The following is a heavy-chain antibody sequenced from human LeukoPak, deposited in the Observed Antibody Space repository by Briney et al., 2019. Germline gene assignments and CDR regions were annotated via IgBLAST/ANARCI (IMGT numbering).Heavy chain of an antibody. CDR3: ARRRHIVVVVAATRGGAFDI. CDR1: GGSFSGYY. D-gene: IGHD2-15*01. Sequence: SETLSLTCAVYGGSFSGYYWSWIRQPPGKGLEWIGEINHSGSTNYNPSLKSRVTISVDTSKNQFSLKLSSVTAADTAVYYCARRRHIVVVVAATRGGAFDIRGQGTMVTVSS. V-gene: IGHV4-34*01. J-gene: IGHJ3*02. CDR2: INHSGST.